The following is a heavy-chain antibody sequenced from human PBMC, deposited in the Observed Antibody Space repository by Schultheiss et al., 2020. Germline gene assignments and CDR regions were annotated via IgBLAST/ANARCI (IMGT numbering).Heavy chain of an antibody. V-gene: IGHV4-39*01. J-gene: IGHJ6*04. CDR1: GGSISSSSYY. D-gene: IGHD6-6*01. Sequence: SETLSLTCTVSGGSISSSSYYWGWIRQPPGKGLEWIGSIYYSGSTYYNPSLKSRVTISVDTSKNQFSLKLSSVTAADTAVYYCARVRCRSSSSCHYYYGMDVWGKGTTVTGSS. CDR2: IYYSGST. CDR3: ARVRCRSSSSCHYYYGMDV.